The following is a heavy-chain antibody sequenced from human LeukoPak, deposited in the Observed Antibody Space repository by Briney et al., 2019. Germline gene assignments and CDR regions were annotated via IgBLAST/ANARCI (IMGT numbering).Heavy chain of an antibody. D-gene: IGHD3-16*02. CDR1: GFTFSSYG. CDR2: ISGSGGST. V-gene: IGHV3-23*01. CDR3: AKDDYDYVWGSYRFYAFDI. J-gene: IGHJ3*02. Sequence: GGSLRLSCAASGFTFSSYGMSWVRQAPGKGLEWVSAISGSGGSTYYADSVKGRFTISRDNSKNTLYLQMNSLRAEDTAVYYCAKDDYDYVWGSYRFYAFDIWGQGTMVTVSS.